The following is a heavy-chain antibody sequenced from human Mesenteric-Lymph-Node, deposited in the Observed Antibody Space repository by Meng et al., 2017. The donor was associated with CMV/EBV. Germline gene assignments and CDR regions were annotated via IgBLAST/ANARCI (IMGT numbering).Heavy chain of an antibody. CDR3: VREIAIL. Sequence: GESLKISCAASGFTFSNYWMHWVRQAPGKGLVWVSRIYTDESTTSYADSVKGRFTISRDNAKNTLYLQMNSLRAEDTAVYHCVREIAILWGQGTTVTVSS. J-gene: IGHJ6*02. V-gene: IGHV3-74*01. D-gene: IGHD2-21*01. CDR2: IYTDESTT. CDR1: GFTFSNYW.